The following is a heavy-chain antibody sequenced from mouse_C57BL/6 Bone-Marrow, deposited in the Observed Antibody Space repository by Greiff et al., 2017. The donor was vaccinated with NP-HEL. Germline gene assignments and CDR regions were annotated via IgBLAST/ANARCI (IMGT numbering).Heavy chain of an antibody. D-gene: IGHD2-4*01. CDR2: IHPSDSDT. CDR3: AMGGLRRY. J-gene: IGHJ2*01. CDR1: GYTFTSYW. Sequence: QVQLQQPGAELVKPGASVKVSCKASGYTFTSYWMHWVKQRPGQGLEWIGRIHPSDSDTNSNPKFKGKATLTVDTSYSTDYMQLSSLTAEDSSFYYCAMGGLRRYWGQGTTLTVSS. V-gene: IGHV1-74*01.